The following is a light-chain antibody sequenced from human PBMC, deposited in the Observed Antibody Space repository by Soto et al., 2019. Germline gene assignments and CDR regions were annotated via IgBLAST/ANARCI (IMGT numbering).Light chain of an antibody. Sequence: QSVLTQPASVSGSPGQSIAISCTGTNSDIGDYNYVSWYQQHPGKAPKLMIYEVSNRPSGVSDRFSGSKSGNTASLTISGLQAEDEADYYCTSYTTSNTHVAFGGGTKLTVL. V-gene: IGLV2-14*01. CDR1: NSDIGDYNY. CDR2: EVS. CDR3: TSYTTSNTHVA. J-gene: IGLJ2*01.